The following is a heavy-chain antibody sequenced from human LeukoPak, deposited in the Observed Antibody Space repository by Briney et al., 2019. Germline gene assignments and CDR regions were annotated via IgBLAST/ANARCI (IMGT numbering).Heavy chain of an antibody. CDR1: GGSISSSNW. Sequence: PSETLSLTCAVSGGSISSSNWWSWVRQPPGKGLEWIGEIYHSGSTNYNPSLKSRVTISVDKSKNQFSLKLTSVTAADTAVYYCARVASGYFDWPQTLRGQGTLVTVSS. CDR2: IYHSGST. CDR3: ARVASGYFDWPQTL. V-gene: IGHV4-4*02. J-gene: IGHJ4*02. D-gene: IGHD3-9*01.